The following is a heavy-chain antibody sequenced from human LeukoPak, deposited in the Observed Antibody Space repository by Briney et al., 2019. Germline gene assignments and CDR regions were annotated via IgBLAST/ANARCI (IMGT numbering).Heavy chain of an antibody. CDR2: IYYSGST. J-gene: IGHJ4*02. CDR3: AREHYTSGWYIRD. D-gene: IGHD6-19*01. V-gene: IGHV4-59*01. CDR1: GGSINTYY. Sequence: SETLSLTCTVSGGSINTYYWSWIRQPPGKGLEWIGYIYYSGSTNYNPSLKSRVTISIDTSKIQFSLELTSVTAADTAVYYCAREHYTSGWYIRDWGQGTLVTVSS.